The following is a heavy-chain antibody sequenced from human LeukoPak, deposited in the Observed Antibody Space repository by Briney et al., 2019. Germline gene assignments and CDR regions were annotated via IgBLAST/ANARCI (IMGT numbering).Heavy chain of an antibody. Sequence: GGSLRLTCAASGFTFSSYSMNWVRQAPGKGLEWVSAISGSGGSTYYADSVKGRFTISRDNSKNTLYLQMNSLRAEDTAVYYCAKRADTAMVQEFDYWGQGTLVTVSS. D-gene: IGHD5-18*01. CDR1: GFTFSSYS. CDR2: ISGSGGST. J-gene: IGHJ4*02. V-gene: IGHV3-23*01. CDR3: AKRADTAMVQEFDY.